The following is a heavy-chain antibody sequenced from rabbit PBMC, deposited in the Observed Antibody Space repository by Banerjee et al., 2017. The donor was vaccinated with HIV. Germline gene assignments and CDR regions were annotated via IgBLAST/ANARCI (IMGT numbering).Heavy chain of an antibody. D-gene: IGHD6-1*01. CDR2: IDPVFGST. CDR3: ARDYAGYAGYGYAI. J-gene: IGHJ2*01. V-gene: IGHV1S7*01. CDR1: GFDFSSYS. Sequence: QLKESGGGLVQPGGSLKLSCKASGFDFSSYSMQWVRQAPGKGLEWIGYIDPVFGSTYYANWVNGRFTISSHNAQNTLYLQLNSLTAADTATYFCARDYAGYAGYGYAIWGQGTLVTVS.